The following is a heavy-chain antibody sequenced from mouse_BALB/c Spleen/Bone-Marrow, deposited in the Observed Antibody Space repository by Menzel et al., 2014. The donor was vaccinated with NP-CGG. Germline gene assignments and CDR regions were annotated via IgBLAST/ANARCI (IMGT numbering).Heavy chain of an antibody. CDR2: INPSSGYT. Sequence: VQLVESGAELARPGASVKMSCKASGYTFTSYTIHWVKQRPGQGLEWIGYINPSSGYTNYNQKFKDKATLTADTSSSTAYMQLSSLTSEDSAVYYCARGGLRLTYAMDYWGQGTSVTVSS. CDR3: ARGGLRLTYAMDY. CDR1: GYTFTSYT. J-gene: IGHJ4*01. V-gene: IGHV1-4*01. D-gene: IGHD1-2*01.